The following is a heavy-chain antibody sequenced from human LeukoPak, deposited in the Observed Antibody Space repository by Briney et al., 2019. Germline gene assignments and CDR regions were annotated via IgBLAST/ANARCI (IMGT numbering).Heavy chain of an antibody. D-gene: IGHD6-13*01. Sequence: GGSLRLSCAASGFAFSDYYMSWIRQAPGKGLEWVSYISSSSSYTNYADSVKGRFTISRDNAKNSLYLQMNSLRAEDTAVYYCAREGSSSSCNFDYWGQGPLVTVSS. CDR2: ISSSSSYT. CDR3: AREGSSSSCNFDY. V-gene: IGHV3-11*05. J-gene: IGHJ4*02. CDR1: GFAFSDYY.